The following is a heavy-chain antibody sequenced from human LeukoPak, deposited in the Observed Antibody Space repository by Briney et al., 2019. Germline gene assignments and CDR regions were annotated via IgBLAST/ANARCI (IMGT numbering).Heavy chain of an antibody. CDR1: GGSFSGYY. J-gene: IGHJ5*02. CDR3: ARGLQYYDFWSGYYTDWFDP. V-gene: IGHV4-34*01. D-gene: IGHD3-3*01. Sequence: KTSETLSLTCAVYGGSFSGYYWSWIRQPPGKGLEWIGEINHSGSTNYNPSLKSRVTISVDTSKNQFSLKLSSVTAADTAVYYCARGLQYYDFWSGYYTDWFDPWGQGTLVTVSS. CDR2: INHSGST.